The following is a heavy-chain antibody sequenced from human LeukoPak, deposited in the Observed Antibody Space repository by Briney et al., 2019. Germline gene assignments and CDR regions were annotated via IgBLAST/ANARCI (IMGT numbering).Heavy chain of an antibody. CDR1: GGSISSYY. V-gene: IGHV4-4*07. Sequence: SETLSLTCTVSGGSISSYYWSWIRQPAGKGLEWIGRIYTSGSTNYNPSLKSRVTMSVDTSKNQFSLKLSSVTAADTAVYYCAKDLDYYDSSGSRGRLDYWGQGTLVIVSS. CDR3: AKDLDYYDSSGSRGRLDY. CDR2: IYTSGST. D-gene: IGHD3-22*01. J-gene: IGHJ4*02.